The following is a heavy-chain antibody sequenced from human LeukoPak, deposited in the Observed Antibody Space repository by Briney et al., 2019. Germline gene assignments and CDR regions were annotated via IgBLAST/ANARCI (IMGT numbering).Heavy chain of an antibody. J-gene: IGHJ4*02. V-gene: IGHV4-59*08. CDR2: IYYSGNT. D-gene: IGHD6-19*01. CDR1: GGSLSSYY. CDR3: ARHPSAVAGKTFDY. Sequence: SETLSLTCTVSGGSLSSYYWSWIRQPPGKGLEWIGYIYYSGNTNYSPSLKSRVTISVDTSKNQFSLKLSSVTAADTAVYYCARHPSAVAGKTFDYWGQGTLVTVSS.